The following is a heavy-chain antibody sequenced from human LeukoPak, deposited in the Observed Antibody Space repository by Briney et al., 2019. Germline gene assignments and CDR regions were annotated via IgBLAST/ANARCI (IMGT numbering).Heavy chain of an antibody. J-gene: IGHJ5*02. D-gene: IGHD3-22*01. CDR1: GGSISSSSYY. V-gene: IGHV4-39*07. CDR2: IFYSGST. Sequence: SETLSLTCTVSGGSISSSSYYWGWIRQPPGKGLEWVGSIFYSGSTYYNPSLKSRVTISVDTSKNQFSLKLSSVTAADTAVYYCARVLDYDSSGYYYWFDPWGQGTLVTVSS. CDR3: ARVLDYDSSGYYYWFDP.